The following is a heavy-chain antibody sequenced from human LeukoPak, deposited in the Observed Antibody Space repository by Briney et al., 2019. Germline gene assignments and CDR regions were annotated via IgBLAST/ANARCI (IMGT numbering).Heavy chain of an antibody. Sequence: ASVKVSCKASGYTFTNYAMNWVRQAPGQGLEWMGWINAGNGNTKYSQKFQGRVTITRDTSASTAYMELSSLRSEDTAVYYCARGLEVLLVKDWGQGTLVTVSS. CDR1: GYTFTNYA. J-gene: IGHJ4*02. D-gene: IGHD2-21*02. CDR2: INAGNGNT. CDR3: ARGLEVLLVKD. V-gene: IGHV1-3*01.